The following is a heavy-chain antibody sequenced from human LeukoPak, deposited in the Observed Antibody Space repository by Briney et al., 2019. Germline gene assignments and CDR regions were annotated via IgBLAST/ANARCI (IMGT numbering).Heavy chain of an antibody. CDR3: ARHDILGYSSSWYHTGPLDY. CDR2: IYPGDSDT. CDR1: GYTFSNYW. J-gene: IGHJ4*02. D-gene: IGHD6-13*01. Sequence: GESLKISCKGSGYTFSNYWIAWVCQMPGKGLEWMGIIYPGDSDTRYSPSFQGQVTISADESISTAYLQWASLKASDPAIYCCARHDILGYSSSWYHTGPLDYWGQGTLVTVSS. V-gene: IGHV5-51*01.